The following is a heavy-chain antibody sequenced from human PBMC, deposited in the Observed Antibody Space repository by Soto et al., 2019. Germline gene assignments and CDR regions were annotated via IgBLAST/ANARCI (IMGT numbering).Heavy chain of an antibody. CDR2: ISGSGGST. CDR3: AKGRGGAFWSGYFTFDY. V-gene: IGHV3-23*01. CDR1: GFTFSSYA. J-gene: IGHJ4*02. D-gene: IGHD3-3*01. Sequence: GGSLRLSCAASGFTFSSYAMSWVRQAPGKGLEWVSAISGSGGSTYYADSVKGRFTISRDNSKNTLYLQMNSLRAEDTAVYYCAKGRGGAFWSGYFTFDYWGPGTLLTVSS.